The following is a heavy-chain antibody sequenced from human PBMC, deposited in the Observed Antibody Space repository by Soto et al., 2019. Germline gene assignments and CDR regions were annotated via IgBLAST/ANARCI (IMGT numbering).Heavy chain of an antibody. V-gene: IGHV6-1*01. CDR1: GDSVSGNSAA. Sequence: SQTLSLPCAISGDSVSGNSAAWNWIRQSPSRGLEWLGRTYYRSKWYYDYAVSVKSRITIRPDSSKNQFSLQLSSVTPEDTAVYYCARGPPAAGTDFDCWGQGTLVTVSS. J-gene: IGHJ4*02. CDR2: TYYRSKWYY. CDR3: ARGPPAAGTDFDC. D-gene: IGHD6-13*01.